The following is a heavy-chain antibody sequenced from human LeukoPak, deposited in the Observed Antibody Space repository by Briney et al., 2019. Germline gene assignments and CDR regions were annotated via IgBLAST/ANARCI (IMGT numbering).Heavy chain of an antibody. D-gene: IGHD5-12*01. V-gene: IGHV3-7*01. CDR2: IELDGSKK. CDR3: ARDGPVATINC. CDR1: GFTFSSYW. J-gene: IGHJ4*02. Sequence: GGSLRLSCAASGFTFSSYWMSWVRQAPGKGLEWVATIELDGSKKSYVDSVKGRFTISRDNAKNSLYLQMNSLRVEDTAVYYCARDGPVATINCWGQGTLVTVSS.